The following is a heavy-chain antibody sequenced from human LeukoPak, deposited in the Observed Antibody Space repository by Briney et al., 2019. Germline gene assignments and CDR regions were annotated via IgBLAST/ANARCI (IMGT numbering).Heavy chain of an antibody. CDR2: IYTGGST. D-gene: IGHD2-15*01. J-gene: IGHJ4*02. CDR1: GFTVSSNY. Sequence: GGSLRLSCAASGFTVSSNYMSWVRPAPGKGLEWVSVIYTGGSTYYADSVKGRFTISRDNSKNTLFLQMSSLRGEDTAVYFCARDRGGTFGIWGQGTLVTVSS. V-gene: IGHV3-53*01. CDR3: ARDRGGTFGI.